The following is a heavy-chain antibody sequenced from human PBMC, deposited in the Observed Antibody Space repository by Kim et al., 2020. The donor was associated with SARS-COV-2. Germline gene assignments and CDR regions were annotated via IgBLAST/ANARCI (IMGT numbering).Heavy chain of an antibody. D-gene: IGHD6-19*01. J-gene: IGHJ5*02. Sequence: SLKSRVTISVDTSKNQFSLKLSSVTAADTAVYYCARVNSSGWYGVLWFDPWGQGTLVTVSS. CDR3: ARVNSSGWYGVLWFDP. V-gene: IGHV4-59*01.